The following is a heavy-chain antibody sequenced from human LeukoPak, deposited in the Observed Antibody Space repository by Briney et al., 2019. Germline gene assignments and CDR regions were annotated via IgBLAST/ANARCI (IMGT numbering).Heavy chain of an antibody. CDR1: GFTFSTYV. CDR2: ISVGAEYI. J-gene: IGHJ4*02. Sequence: GGSLRLSCAASGFTFSTYVMNWFRQAPGKGLEWVSTISVGAEYIFYADSVKGRFTISRDDSNNALYLQMHSLRAEDTALYYCAKAGIVALFDYWGQGTLVTVSS. CDR3: AKAGIVALFDY. D-gene: IGHD5-12*01. V-gene: IGHV3-23*01.